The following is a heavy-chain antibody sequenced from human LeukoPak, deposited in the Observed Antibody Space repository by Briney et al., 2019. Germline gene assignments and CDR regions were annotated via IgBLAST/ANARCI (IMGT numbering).Heavy chain of an antibody. CDR3: AREAYYVGRDAFDI. CDR1: GGSITNNY. D-gene: IGHD2/OR15-2a*01. V-gene: IGHV4-59*13. Sequence: KPSETLSLTCTVSGGSITNNYWAWIRQPPGKGLEWIGYTHDSGNSNYNPSLRSRVTISIDTSKNQFSLKLSSVTAADTAVYYCAREAYYVGRDAFDIWGQGTMVTVSS. CDR2: THDSGNS. J-gene: IGHJ3*02.